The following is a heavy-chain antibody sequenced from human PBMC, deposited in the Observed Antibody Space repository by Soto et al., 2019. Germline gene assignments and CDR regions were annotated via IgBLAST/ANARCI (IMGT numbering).Heavy chain of an antibody. CDR2: IYYSGST. J-gene: IGHJ4*02. V-gene: IGHV4-31*03. D-gene: IGHD2-8*02. Sequence: QLQLQESGPGLVKPSQTLSLACTVSGGSFSSGGYYWSWIRQLPGKGLEWIGYIYYSGSTYYNPSLKSRFTISLDTAKNQFSLKLSFVTAAETAGYYCARATSFSGHHGYWGQGTLVTVSS. CDR3: ARATSFSGHHGY. CDR1: GGSFSSGGYY.